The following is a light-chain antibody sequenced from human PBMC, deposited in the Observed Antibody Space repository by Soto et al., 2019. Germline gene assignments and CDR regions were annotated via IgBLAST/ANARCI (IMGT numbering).Light chain of an antibody. J-gene: IGKJ1*01. CDR2: GES. V-gene: IGKV3-15*01. CDR1: QSLSN. CDR3: QQYNSYRT. Sequence: EVVLTQSPATLSVSPGERAIVSCRASQSLSNLAWYQQKPGQAPRLLIYGESTRATGIPSRFSGSGSGTEFTLTISSLQPDDFATYYRQQYNSYRTFGQGTKVDNK.